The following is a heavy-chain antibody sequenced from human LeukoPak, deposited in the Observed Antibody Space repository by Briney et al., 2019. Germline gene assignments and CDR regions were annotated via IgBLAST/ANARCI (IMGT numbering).Heavy chain of an antibody. J-gene: IGHJ4*02. V-gene: IGHV3-48*01. CDR2: INTKSKAI. CDR3: VRAQDWAFDY. Sequence: QPGGSLRLSCAASGFTFSSYTMNWIRQAPGKGLEWISFINTKSKAIYYADSVKGRFTISRDNARNLLHLQMNSLRAEDTALYFCVRAQDWAFDYWGQGALVTVSS. CDR1: GFTFSSYT. D-gene: IGHD3-9*01.